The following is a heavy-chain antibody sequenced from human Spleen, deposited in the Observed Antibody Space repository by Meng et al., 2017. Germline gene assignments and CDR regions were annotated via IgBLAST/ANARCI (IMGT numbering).Heavy chain of an antibody. CDR2: ISIDGDRV. J-gene: IGHJ4*02. D-gene: IGHD1-1*01. V-gene: IGHV3-23*01. CDR1: GFRFSNSA. Sequence: GESLKISCAVSGFRFSNSAMSWVRQAPGKGLEWVSGISIDGDRVYYTDSVKGRFTIYRDNSKNTVYLQMNSLKAEDTAVYFCAKEEVPNDYWGQGTLVTVSS. CDR3: AKEEVPNDY.